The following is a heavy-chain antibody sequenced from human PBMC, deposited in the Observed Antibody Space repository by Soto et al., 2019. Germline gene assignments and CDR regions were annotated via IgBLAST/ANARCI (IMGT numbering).Heavy chain of an antibody. Sequence: SQTLSLTCAISGDGVSSNSAAWNWIRQSPSRGLEWLGRTYYRSKWYNDYAVSVKSRITINPDTSKNQFSLQLNSVTPEDTAVYYCARTSDDDFWSGPPPYMDGWGKGTTVTVSS. CDR1: GDGVSSNSAA. J-gene: IGHJ6*03. CDR3: ARTSDDDFWSGPPPYMDG. V-gene: IGHV6-1*01. CDR2: TYYRSKWYN. D-gene: IGHD3-3*01.